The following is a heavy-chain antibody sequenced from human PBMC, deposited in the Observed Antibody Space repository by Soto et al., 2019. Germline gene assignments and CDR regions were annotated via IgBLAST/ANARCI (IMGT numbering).Heavy chain of an antibody. V-gene: IGHV3-74*01. Sequence: PGGSLRLSCAASGFTFSSYWMYWVRQAPGKGLVWVSRINSDGSSTRYADSVKGRFTASRDNAKNTVYLQMNSLRAEDTAVYYCARDRRIRYFDWPYYYGMDVWGQGTTLTVSS. D-gene: IGHD3-9*01. CDR1: GFTFSSYW. CDR3: ARDRRIRYFDWPYYYGMDV. CDR2: INSDGSST. J-gene: IGHJ6*02.